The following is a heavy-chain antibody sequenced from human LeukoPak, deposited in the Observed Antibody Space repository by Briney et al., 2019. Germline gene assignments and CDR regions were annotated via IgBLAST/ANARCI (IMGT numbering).Heavy chain of an antibody. V-gene: IGHV1-69*05. D-gene: IGHD3-3*01. CDR1: GGTFSSYA. J-gene: IGHJ5*02. CDR2: IIPIFGTA. Sequence: ASVKVSCKASGGTFSSYAISWVRQAPGQGLEWMGRIIPIFGTANYAQKFQDRVTITTDESTSTAYLELSSLRSEDTAVYYCARDNDGDFWSPRWFDPWGQGTLVTVSS. CDR3: ARDNDGDFWSPRWFDP.